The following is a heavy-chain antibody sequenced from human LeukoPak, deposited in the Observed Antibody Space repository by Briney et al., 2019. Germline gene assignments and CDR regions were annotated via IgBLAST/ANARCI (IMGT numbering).Heavy chain of an antibody. CDR2: ISAYNSNT. V-gene: IGHV1-18*01. CDR3: ARDFGGYDIGDFDY. D-gene: IGHD3-16*01. J-gene: IGHJ4*02. Sequence: GASVKVSCKASGYTFTSYGISWVRQAPGQGLKWMGWISAYNSNTNYAQRFQGRVTMTTDTSTSTAYMELRSLRSDDTAVYYCARDFGGYDIGDFDYWGQGTLVTVSS. CDR1: GYTFTSYG.